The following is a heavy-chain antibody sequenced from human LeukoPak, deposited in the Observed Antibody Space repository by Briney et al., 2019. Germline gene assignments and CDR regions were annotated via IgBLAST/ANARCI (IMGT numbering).Heavy chain of an antibody. CDR2: IYYTGDT. J-gene: IGHJ4*02. D-gene: IGHD5-12*01. Sequence: SETLSLTCTVSGASITGYYWTWIRQPPGKGLECVGYIYYTGDTNYNPSLKNRVTMLLNKSKSQFSLQLTPVTAADTTIYYCAGYTRIPDYGARGTRV. CDR3: AGYTRIPDY. CDR1: GASITGYY. V-gene: IGHV4-59*01.